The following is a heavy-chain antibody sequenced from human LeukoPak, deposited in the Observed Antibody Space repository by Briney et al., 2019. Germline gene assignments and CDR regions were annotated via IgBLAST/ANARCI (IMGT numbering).Heavy chain of an antibody. V-gene: IGHV4-31*03. CDR2: IYYSGST. J-gene: IGHJ4*02. Sequence: SETLSLTCTVSGGSISSGGYYWSWIRQHPGKGLEWIGYIYYSGSTYYNPSLKSRVTISVDTSKNQFSLKLSSVTAADTAVYYCARAFASQTRYLDYWGQEPLVTVSS. CDR3: ARAFASQTRYLDY. CDR1: GGSISSGGYY.